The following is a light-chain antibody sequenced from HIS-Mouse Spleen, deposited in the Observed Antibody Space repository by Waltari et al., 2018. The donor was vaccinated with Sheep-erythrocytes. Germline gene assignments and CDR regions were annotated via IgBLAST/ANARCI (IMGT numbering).Light chain of an antibody. V-gene: IGLV3-1*01. Sequence: SSELTQPPSVSVSPGQTASITCSGDKWGDKYACWYQQKPGQSPVLVIYQDTKRPSGIHERFSGSNSGNTATLTISGTQAMDEADYYCQAWDSSIVVFGGGTKLTVL. CDR2: QDT. J-gene: IGLJ2*01. CDR1: KWGDKY. CDR3: QAWDSSIVV.